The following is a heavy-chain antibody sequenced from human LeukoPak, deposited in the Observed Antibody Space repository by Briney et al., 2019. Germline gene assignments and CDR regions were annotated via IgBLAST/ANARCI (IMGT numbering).Heavy chain of an antibody. J-gene: IGHJ4*02. Sequence: PGGSLRLSCAAFGFPFSSYAMSWVRQAPGKGLEWVSGIGGSGGKTNYADSVKGRFTISRDNAKNSLYLQMNSLRAEDTALYYCAKDIRGYSYGFFDYWGQGTLVTVSS. D-gene: IGHD5-18*01. CDR2: IGGSGGKT. V-gene: IGHV3-23*01. CDR1: GFPFSSYA. CDR3: AKDIRGYSYGFFDY.